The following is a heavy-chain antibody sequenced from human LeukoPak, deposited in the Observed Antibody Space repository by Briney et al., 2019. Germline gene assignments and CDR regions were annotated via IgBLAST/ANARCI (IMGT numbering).Heavy chain of an antibody. CDR1: GFTFSSYG. Sequence: GGSLRLSCAASGFTFSSYGMHWVRQAPGKGLEWVAVISYDGSNKYYADSVKGRFTISRDNSKNTLYLQMNSLRAEDTAVYYCAKEYGDSNGFDPWGQGTLVTVSS. V-gene: IGHV3-30*18. D-gene: IGHD4-17*01. CDR2: ISYDGSNK. J-gene: IGHJ5*02. CDR3: AKEYGDSNGFDP.